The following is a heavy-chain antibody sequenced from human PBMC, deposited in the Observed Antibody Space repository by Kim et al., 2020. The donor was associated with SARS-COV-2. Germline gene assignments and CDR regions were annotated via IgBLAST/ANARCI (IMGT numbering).Heavy chain of an antibody. V-gene: IGHV1-3*01. D-gene: IGHD6-19*01. J-gene: IGHJ4*02. Sequence: ASVKVSCKASGYTFTSYAMHWVRQAPGQRLEWMGWINAGNGNTKYSQKFQGRVTITRDTSASTAYMELSSLRSEDTAVYYCARGAVAGTTPPYYFDYWGQGTLVTVSS. CDR1: GYTFTSYA. CDR3: ARGAVAGTTPPYYFDY. CDR2: INAGNGNT.